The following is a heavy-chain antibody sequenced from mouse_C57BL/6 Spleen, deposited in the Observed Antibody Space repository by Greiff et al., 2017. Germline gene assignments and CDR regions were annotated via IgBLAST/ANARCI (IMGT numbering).Heavy chain of an antibody. Sequence: EVKLVESGPELVKPGDSVKISCKASGYSFTGYFMNWVMQSHGKSLEWIGRINPYNGDTFYNQKFKGKATLTVDKSSSTAHMELRSLTSEDSAVYYCARGGAYYSNYDAMDYWGQGTSVTVSS. CDR2: INPYNGDT. CDR3: ARGGAYYSNYDAMDY. J-gene: IGHJ4*01. CDR1: GYSFTGYF. D-gene: IGHD2-5*01. V-gene: IGHV1-20*01.